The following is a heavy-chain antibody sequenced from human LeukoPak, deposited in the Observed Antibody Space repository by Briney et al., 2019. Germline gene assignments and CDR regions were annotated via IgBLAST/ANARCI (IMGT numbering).Heavy chain of an antibody. V-gene: IGHV3-64*04. CDR3: ARAVVYCSGGSCYSDYYYYYGMDV. D-gene: IGHD2-15*01. CDR1: GFSFSSFG. CDR2: IAASWGNT. Sequence: GESLRLSCLVSGFSFSSFGMHWVRQTPGKGLEFVSAIAASWGNTYYTASAKGRFTISRDNAKNSLYLQMNRLRDEDTAVYYCARAVVYCSGGSCYSDYYYYYGMDVWGQGTTVTVSS. J-gene: IGHJ6*02.